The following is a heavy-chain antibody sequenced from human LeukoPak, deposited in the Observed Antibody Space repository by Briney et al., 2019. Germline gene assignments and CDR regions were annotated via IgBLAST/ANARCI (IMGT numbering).Heavy chain of an antibody. Sequence: PSETLSLTCTVSGGSISSYYWSWIRQPPGKGLEWIGYIYYSGSTNYNPSLKSRVTISVDTSKNQFSLKLSSVTAADTAVYYCARQWGISDAFDIWGQGTMVTVSS. J-gene: IGHJ3*02. D-gene: IGHD6-13*01. CDR2: IYYSGST. CDR3: ARQWGISDAFDI. CDR1: GGSISSYY. V-gene: IGHV4-59*08.